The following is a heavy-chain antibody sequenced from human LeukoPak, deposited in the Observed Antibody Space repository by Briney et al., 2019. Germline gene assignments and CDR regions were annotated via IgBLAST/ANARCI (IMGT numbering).Heavy chain of an antibody. CDR1: GYTFTSYG. V-gene: IGHV1-18*01. Sequence: ASVKVSCKASGYTFTSYGISWVRQAPGQGLEWMGWISVYNGNTNYAQKLQDRVTLTTDTSTNTAYMELRSLRSDDTAVYYCARGIPSGYYFDYWGQGTLVTVSS. J-gene: IGHJ4*02. CDR3: ARGIPSGYYFDY. CDR2: ISVYNGNT. D-gene: IGHD3-22*01.